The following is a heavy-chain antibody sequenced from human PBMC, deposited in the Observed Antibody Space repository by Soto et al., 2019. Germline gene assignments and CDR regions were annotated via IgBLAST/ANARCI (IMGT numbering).Heavy chain of an antibody. CDR2: INHSGST. V-gene: IGHV4-34*01. J-gene: IGHJ6*03. Sequence: QVQLQQWGAGLLKPSETLSLTCAVYGGSFSGYYWSWIRQPPGKGLEWIGEINHSGSTNYNPSLKRRVRISVDTPKNEYSLKLSSVTDADTAVYYCARLARGIVGVPAAMVYYYYYMDCWGKGTTVTVSS. D-gene: IGHD2-2*01. CDR3: ARLARGIVGVPAAMVYYYYYMDC. CDR1: GGSFSGYY.